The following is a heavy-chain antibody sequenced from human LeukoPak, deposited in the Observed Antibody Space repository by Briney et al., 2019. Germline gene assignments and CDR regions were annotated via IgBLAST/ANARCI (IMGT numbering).Heavy chain of an antibody. Sequence: GGSLRLSCATSGFTFRGFAMSWVRQAPGKGLEWVSTIGGGPQFYADSVKGRFTISRDDSRSTVFLQMNTLRAEDTAVYYCAKLRYSYGFADFDYWGQGTLVTVSS. CDR2: IGGGPQ. J-gene: IGHJ4*02. D-gene: IGHD5-18*01. V-gene: IGHV3-23*01. CDR1: GFTFRGFA. CDR3: AKLRYSYGFADFDY.